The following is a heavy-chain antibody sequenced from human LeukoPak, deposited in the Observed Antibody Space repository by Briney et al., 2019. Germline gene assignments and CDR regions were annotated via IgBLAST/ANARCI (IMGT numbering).Heavy chain of an antibody. Sequence: XXPGXGLEWIGYIYYSGSTNYNPSLKSRVTISVDTSKNQFSLKLSSVTAAGTAVYYCARPAGYSAFDIWGQGTMVTVSS. CDR3: ARPAGYSAFDI. CDR2: IYYSGST. V-gene: IGHV4-59*08. J-gene: IGHJ3*02. D-gene: IGHD3-9*01.